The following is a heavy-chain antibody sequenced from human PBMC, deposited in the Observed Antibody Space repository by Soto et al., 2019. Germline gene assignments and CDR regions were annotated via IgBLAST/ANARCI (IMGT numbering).Heavy chain of an antibody. CDR3: AKDTFLAVAGSFDY. J-gene: IGHJ4*02. CDR1: GFTFSSYG. V-gene: IGHV3-30*18. D-gene: IGHD6-19*01. Sequence: GGSLRLSCAAFGFTFSSYGMHWVRQAPGKGLEWVAVISYDGSNKYYADSVKGRFTIPRDNSKNTLYLQMNSLRAEDTAVYYCAKDTFLAVAGSFDYWGQGTLVTVSS. CDR2: ISYDGSNK.